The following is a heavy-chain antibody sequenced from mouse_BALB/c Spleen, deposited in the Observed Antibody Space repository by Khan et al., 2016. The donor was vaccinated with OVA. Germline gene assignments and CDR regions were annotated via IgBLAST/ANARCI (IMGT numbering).Heavy chain of an antibody. V-gene: IGHV1S136*01. D-gene: IGHD2-14*01. CDR3: AKNYRYDVYFDY. J-gene: IGHJ2*01. CDR2: IYPYNDDT. Sequence: VQLKQSGPELVKPGASVRMSCKASGYTFTSYVMHWVKQKPGQGLEWIGYIYPYNDDTKYNEKFKGKATLTSDKSSSPAYMELSSLTSEDSAVDYCAKNYRYDVYFDYWGQGTTLTVSS. CDR1: GYTFTSYV.